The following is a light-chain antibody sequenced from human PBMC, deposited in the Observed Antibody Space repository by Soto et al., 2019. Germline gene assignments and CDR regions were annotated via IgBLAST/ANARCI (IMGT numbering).Light chain of an antibody. J-gene: IGKJ1*01. CDR2: DVS. CDR1: QSVTNNY. CDR3: QHSASSSRT. V-gene: IGKV3-20*01. Sequence: EIVLTQSPGTPSLSPGERATLSCRASQSVTNNYLAWYQQKPGQAPRLLIHDVSSRATGIPDRFSGSGSGTDFTLTISRLEPGDFAVYYCQHSASSSRTFGQGTKVEIK.